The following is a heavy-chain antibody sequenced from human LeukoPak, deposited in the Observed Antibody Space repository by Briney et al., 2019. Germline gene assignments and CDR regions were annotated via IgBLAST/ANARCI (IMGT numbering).Heavy chain of an antibody. CDR3: ARGQGYCSGGSCYVGFDY. J-gene: IGHJ4*02. Sequence: PSETLSLTCTVSGGSISSYYWSWIRQPPGKGLEWIGYIYYSGSTNYNPSLKSRVTISVDTSKNQFSLKLSSVTAADTAVYYCARGQGYCSGGSCYVGFDYWGQGTLVTVSS. CDR1: GGSISSYY. CDR2: IYYSGST. D-gene: IGHD2-15*01. V-gene: IGHV4-59*12.